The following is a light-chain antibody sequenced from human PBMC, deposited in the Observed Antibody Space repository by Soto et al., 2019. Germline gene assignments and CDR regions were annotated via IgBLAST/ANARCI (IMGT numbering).Light chain of an antibody. Sequence: EIVLTQSPGNLSLSPGARATLSCRASQSVSNNYLAWYQQKPGQAPRLLIYDASRRATGIPDRFSGSGSGTDFTLTISRLEPEDFAVYYCQQCARSPLTFGQGTKVEI. V-gene: IGKV3-20*01. CDR1: QSVSNNY. CDR3: QQCARSPLT. J-gene: IGKJ1*01. CDR2: DAS.